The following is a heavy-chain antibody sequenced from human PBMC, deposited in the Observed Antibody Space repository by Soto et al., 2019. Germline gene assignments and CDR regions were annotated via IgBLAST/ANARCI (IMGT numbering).Heavy chain of an antibody. D-gene: IGHD1-26*01. J-gene: IGHJ3*02. Sequence: SSETLSLTCTVSGGSISSYYWSWIRQPPGKGLEWIGYISYSGSTNYNPSLKSRVTISVDTSKNQFSLKLNSMTAADTAVYYCARPIRGAPNALDIWGQGTMVTVSS. CDR1: GGSISSYY. CDR3: ARPIRGAPNALDI. V-gene: IGHV4-59*08. CDR2: ISYSGST.